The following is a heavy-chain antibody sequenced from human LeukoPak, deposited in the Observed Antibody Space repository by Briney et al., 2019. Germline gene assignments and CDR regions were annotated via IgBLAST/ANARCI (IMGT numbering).Heavy chain of an antibody. V-gene: IGHV3-33*01. CDR3: VRELPPVVQYYFDY. CDR1: GFTFSDYG. CDR2: IWYDGSNK. J-gene: IGHJ4*02. Sequence: GGSLRLSCAASGFTFSDYGMHWVRQAPGKGLEWVAIIWYDGSNKYYADSVKGRFTISRDNSRNTLYLQMNSLRAEDTAVYYCVRELPPVVQYYFDYWGPGTLVTVSS. D-gene: IGHD3-22*01.